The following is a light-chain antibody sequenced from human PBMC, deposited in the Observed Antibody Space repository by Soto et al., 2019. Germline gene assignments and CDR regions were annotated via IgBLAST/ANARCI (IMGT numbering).Light chain of an antibody. J-gene: IGKJ2*01. V-gene: IGKV3-15*01. CDR3: QHTTDFT. CDR2: GAS. Sequence: EIVMTQSPATLSVSPGPRASLSCRASQSVSTTVAWYHQKPGQAPRLLVYGASTRATGIPARFSGSGAGTDFTLTITGLQPDDLGTYYCQHTTDFTFGQGTKVDIK. CDR1: QSVSTT.